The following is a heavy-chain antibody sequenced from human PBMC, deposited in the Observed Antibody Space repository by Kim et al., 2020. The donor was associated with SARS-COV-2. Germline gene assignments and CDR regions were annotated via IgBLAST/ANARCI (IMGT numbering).Heavy chain of an antibody. CDR3: AARPGMAVAGLDF. V-gene: IGHV1-3*04. CDR1: GYTFTKSA. CDR2: INTDSGDT. Sequence: ASVKVSCKTSGYTFTKSAIHWVRQAPGQRLEWMAWINTDSGDTRYSQKFQGRVTVTRDTSASTVYMELSSLRSDDAAIYYCAARPGMAVAGLDFWGQGTLVTVSS. D-gene: IGHD6-19*01. J-gene: IGHJ4*02.